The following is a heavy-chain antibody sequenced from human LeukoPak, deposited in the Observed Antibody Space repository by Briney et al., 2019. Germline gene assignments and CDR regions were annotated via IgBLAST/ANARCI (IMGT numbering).Heavy chain of an antibody. CDR1: GFTFTNAW. CDR2: VKSKTDGGTT. Sequence: PGGSLRLSCAASGFTFTNAWMTCVRQAPGKGLEWVGRVKSKTDGGTTDYEAPVKGRFTISRDDSKNTLFLQMNSLKTEDTGLYYCLYVAFDIWGQGTMVTVSS. V-gene: IGHV3-15*01. J-gene: IGHJ3*02. D-gene: IGHD3-16*01. CDR3: LYVAFDI.